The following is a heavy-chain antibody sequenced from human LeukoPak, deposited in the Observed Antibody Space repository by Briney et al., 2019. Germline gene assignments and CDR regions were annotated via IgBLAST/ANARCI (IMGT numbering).Heavy chain of an antibody. Sequence: PGGSLRLSYAASGFTFSSYAMSWVRQAPGKGLEWVSAISGSGGSTYYAASVKGRFTISRDNSKNTLYLQMNSLRAEDTAVYYCAKRHPYDFWSGYYPLEGGGIDYWGQGTLVTVSS. CDR2: ISGSGGST. CDR1: GFTFSSYA. CDR3: AKRHPYDFWSGYYPLEGGGIDY. V-gene: IGHV3-23*01. J-gene: IGHJ4*02. D-gene: IGHD3-3*01.